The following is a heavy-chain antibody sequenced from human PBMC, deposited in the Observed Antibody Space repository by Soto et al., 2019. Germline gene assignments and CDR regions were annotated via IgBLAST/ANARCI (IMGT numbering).Heavy chain of an antibody. V-gene: IGHV3-15*07. CDR1: GFTFSNAW. Sequence: EVHLVESGGGLVKPGGSLRLSCAASGFTFSNAWMNWVRQAPGKWLEWVGRIKSKTDGGTADYPAPVKGRFTISRDDSKSTLYLQMNSLKTEDTAFYYCTTDRLLPYYFDYWGQGTLVTVSS. CDR3: TTDRLLPYYFDY. J-gene: IGHJ4*02. CDR2: IKSKTDGGTA.